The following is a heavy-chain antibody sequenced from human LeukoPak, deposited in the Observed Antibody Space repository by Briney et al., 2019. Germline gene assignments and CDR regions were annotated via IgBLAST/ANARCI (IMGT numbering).Heavy chain of an antibody. CDR2: INWSSANI. Sequence: GGSLRLSCAASGFTVDDYAMHWVRHAPGKGREWVSGINWSSANIVYADSVKGRFTISRDNAKNSLYLQMNSLRAEDTALYYCAKAMRASGTDFDYWGQGTLVTVSS. V-gene: IGHV3-9*01. D-gene: IGHD3-10*01. CDR3: AKAMRASGTDFDY. J-gene: IGHJ4*02. CDR1: GFTVDDYA.